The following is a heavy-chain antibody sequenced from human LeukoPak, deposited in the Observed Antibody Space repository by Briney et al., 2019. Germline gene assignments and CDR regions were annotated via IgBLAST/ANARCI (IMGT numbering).Heavy chain of an antibody. J-gene: IGHJ4*02. CDR1: GFSFSSFA. CDR2: IRSNGATA. Sequence: GGSLRLSCAASGFSFSSFAMTWVRQAPGKGLEWVSTIRSNGATAYNADSVKGRFTISRDNSKNTVYLQMNSLRVEDTGIYYCARRQEFDGRGFDSWGQGTLVTVSS. V-gene: IGHV3-23*01. CDR3: ARRQEFDGRGFDS.